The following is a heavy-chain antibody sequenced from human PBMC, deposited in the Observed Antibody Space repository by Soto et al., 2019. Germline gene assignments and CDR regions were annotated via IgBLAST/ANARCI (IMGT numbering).Heavy chain of an antibody. CDR2: ISSSSSTI. J-gene: IGHJ4*02. V-gene: IGHV3-48*01. D-gene: IGHD2-2*03. CDR1: GFTFSSYS. CDR3: ARDLVDIVVVPASDPFDY. Sequence: GGSLRLSCAASGFTFSSYSMNWVRQAPGKGLEWVSYISSSSSTIYYADSVKGRFTISRDNAKNSLYLQMNSLRAEDTAVYYCARDLVDIVVVPASDPFDYWGQGTLVTVSS.